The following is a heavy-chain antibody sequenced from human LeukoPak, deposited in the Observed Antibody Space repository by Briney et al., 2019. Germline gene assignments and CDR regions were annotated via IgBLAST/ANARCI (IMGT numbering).Heavy chain of an antibody. CDR1: GYTLTGYY. V-gene: IGHV1-2*02. CDR2: INPNSGGT. CDR3: ASGGYHYDSSGYYRFDH. D-gene: IGHD3-22*01. J-gene: IGHJ4*02. Sequence: GASVKVSCKASGYTLTGYYMHWVRQAPGQGLEWMGWINPNSGGTNYAQKFQGRVTMTRDTSISTAYMDLSRLKSDDTAVYYCASGGYHYDSSGYYRFDHWGQGTLVTVSS.